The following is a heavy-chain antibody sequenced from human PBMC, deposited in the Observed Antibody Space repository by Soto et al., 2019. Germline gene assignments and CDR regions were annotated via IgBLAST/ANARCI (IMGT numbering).Heavy chain of an antibody. D-gene: IGHD2-15*01. CDR3: ARGCSGGSCYTPQPDY. Sequence: GASVKVSCKASGYTFTSYGISWVRQAPGQGLEWMGWISAYNGNTNYAQKLQGRVTMTTDTSTSTAYMELRSLRSDDTAVYYCARGCSGGSCYTPQPDYWGQGTLVTVSS. CDR1: GYTFTSYG. V-gene: IGHV1-18*01. CDR2: ISAYNGNT. J-gene: IGHJ4*02.